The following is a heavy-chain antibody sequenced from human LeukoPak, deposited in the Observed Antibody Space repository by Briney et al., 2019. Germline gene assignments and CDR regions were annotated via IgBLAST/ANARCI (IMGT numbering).Heavy chain of an antibody. Sequence: SETLSLTCTVSGDSISSHYWCWSRNRPGKGLERKWYIYVSGSTDYNPSLKSPVTISVDTSKNQFSLKLSSVTAADTAVYYCARGRRSSWAVGYYYYYMDVWGKGTTVTVSS. CDR1: GDSISSHY. D-gene: IGHD6-13*01. CDR2: IYVSGST. J-gene: IGHJ6*03. CDR3: ARGRRSSWAVGYYYYYMDV. V-gene: IGHV4-59*11.